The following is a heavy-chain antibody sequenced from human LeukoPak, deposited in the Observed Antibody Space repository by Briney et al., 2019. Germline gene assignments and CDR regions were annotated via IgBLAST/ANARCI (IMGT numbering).Heavy chain of an antibody. CDR2: IKSDGSST. J-gene: IGHJ4*02. CDR3: ATSRTFDY. CDR1: GFTFSSYW. V-gene: IGHV3-74*01. Sequence: GGSLRLSCAASGFTFSSYWMHWVRQAPGKGLVWVSRIKSDGSSTSYADSVKGRFTISRDNAKNTVYLQMSSLRAEDTAVYYCATSRTFDYWGQGTLVTVSS.